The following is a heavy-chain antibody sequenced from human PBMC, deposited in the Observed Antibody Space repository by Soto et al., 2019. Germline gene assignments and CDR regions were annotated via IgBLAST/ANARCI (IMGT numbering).Heavy chain of an antibody. CDR3: ARGRGYSGYDTYYYFDY. Sequence: ASVKVSCKASGYTFTGYYMHWVRQAPGQGLEWMGWINPNSGGTNYAQKFQGWVTMTRDTSISTAYMELSRLRSDDTAVYYCARGRGYSGYDTYYYFDYWGQGTLVTVSS. CDR1: GYTFTGYY. V-gene: IGHV1-2*04. D-gene: IGHD5-12*01. CDR2: INPNSGGT. J-gene: IGHJ4*02.